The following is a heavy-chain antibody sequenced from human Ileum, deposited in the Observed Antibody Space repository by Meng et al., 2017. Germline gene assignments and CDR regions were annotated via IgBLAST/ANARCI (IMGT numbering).Heavy chain of an antibody. Sequence: QVQVQGSGPALLKPSGTLSLTCAVSGGSISTSDWWSWVRQPPGKGLEWIGEIHHSGSTNYNPSLKSRVTISVDKSKNQFSLKLNSVTAADTAVYYCAREWSGSYRHFDYWGQGTLVTVSS. CDR3: AREWSGSYRHFDY. CDR1: GGSISTSDW. CDR2: IHHSGST. D-gene: IGHD1-26*01. V-gene: IGHV4-4*02. J-gene: IGHJ4*02.